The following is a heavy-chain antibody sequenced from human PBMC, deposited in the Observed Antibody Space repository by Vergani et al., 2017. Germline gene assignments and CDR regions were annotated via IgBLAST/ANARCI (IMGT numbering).Heavy chain of an antibody. CDR1: GGTFSSYA. Sequence: QVQLVQSGAEVKKPGSSVKVSCKASGGTFSSYAISWVRQAPGQGLEWMGGIIPIFGTANYAQKFQGRVTITADESTSTAYMELSRRRSEDTAVYYCARYCSGGSCYYYFDYWGQGTLVTVSS. CDR2: IIPIFGTA. D-gene: IGHD2-15*01. CDR3: ARYCSGGSCYYYFDY. V-gene: IGHV1-69*01. J-gene: IGHJ4*02.